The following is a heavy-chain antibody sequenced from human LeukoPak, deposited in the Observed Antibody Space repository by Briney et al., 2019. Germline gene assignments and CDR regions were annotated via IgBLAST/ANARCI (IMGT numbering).Heavy chain of an antibody. J-gene: IGHJ4*02. CDR3: ARDYYASSGYYPFDY. D-gene: IGHD3-22*01. CDR2: ISSSSSYI. Sequence: GGSLRLSCAASGFTFSSYSMNGVRQAPGKGLEGVSSISSSSSYIYYADSVKGRFTISRDNAKNSLYLQMNSLRAEDTAVYYCARDYYASSGYYPFDYWGQGTLVTVSS. CDR1: GFTFSSYS. V-gene: IGHV3-21*01.